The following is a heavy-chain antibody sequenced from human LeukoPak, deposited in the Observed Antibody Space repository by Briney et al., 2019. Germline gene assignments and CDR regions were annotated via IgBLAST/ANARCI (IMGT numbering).Heavy chain of an antibody. J-gene: IGHJ4*02. V-gene: IGHV3-30*02. Sequence: GGSLRLSCAASGFTFSSYETNWVRQAPGRGLEWVAFIRYDGSNKYYADSVKGRFTISRDNSKNTLYLQMNSLRAEDTAVYYCASGERITMVRGAQTDYWGQGTLVTVSS. CDR1: GFTFSSYE. CDR2: IRYDGSNK. D-gene: IGHD3-10*01. CDR3: ASGERITMVRGAQTDY.